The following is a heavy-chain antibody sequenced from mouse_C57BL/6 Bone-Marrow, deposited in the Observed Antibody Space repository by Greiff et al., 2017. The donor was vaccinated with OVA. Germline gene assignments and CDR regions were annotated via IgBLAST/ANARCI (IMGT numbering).Heavy chain of an antibody. J-gene: IGHJ1*03. CDR1: GFTFSDYG. CDR2: ISSGSSTI. V-gene: IGHV5-17*01. D-gene: IGHD1-1*01. CDR3: ARVYYYGSSSWYFDV. Sequence: EVMLVESGGGLVKPGGSLKLSCAASGFTFSDYGMHWVRQAPEKGLEWVAYISSGSSTIYYADTVKGRFTISRDNAKNTLFLQMTSLRSEDPAMYYCARVYYYGSSSWYFDVWGTGTTVTVSS.